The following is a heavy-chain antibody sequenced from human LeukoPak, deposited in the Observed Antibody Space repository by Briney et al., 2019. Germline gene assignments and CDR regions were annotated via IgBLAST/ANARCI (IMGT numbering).Heavy chain of an antibody. V-gene: IGHV3-21*06. CDR2: IIGTGVM. CDR1: GFSFSSYT. Sequence: PGGSMRLSCAASGFSFSSYTMNWVRLAPGRGLEWVSSIIGTGVMHYADSVKGRFTVSRDNDKNSLFLQLYSLSVEDTAVYYCTRAIIVALGTGPFDIWGQGTVVTVSS. D-gene: IGHD6-13*01. J-gene: IGHJ3*02. CDR3: TRAIIVALGTGPFDI.